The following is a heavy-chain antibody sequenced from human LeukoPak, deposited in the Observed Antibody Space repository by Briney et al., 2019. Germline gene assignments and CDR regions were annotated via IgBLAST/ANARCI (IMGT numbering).Heavy chain of an antibody. V-gene: IGHV3-9*01. CDR2: ICWDSGTL. J-gene: IGHJ3*02. CDR3: AKDLYMGQQLATPHDGFDI. D-gene: IGHD6-6*01. CDR1: GFTFDDYG. Sequence: GRSLRLSCAASGFTFDDYGMHWVRQAPGKGLEWVAGICWDSGTLGNADSVKGRFTISRDNAQNSLYLQMNSLRAEDTALYYCAKDLYMGQQLATPHDGFDIWGQGTMVTVSS.